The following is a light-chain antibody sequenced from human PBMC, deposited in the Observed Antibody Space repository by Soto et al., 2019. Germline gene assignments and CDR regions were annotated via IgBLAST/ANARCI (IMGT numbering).Light chain of an antibody. V-gene: IGLV1-47*02. CDR2: SNN. Sequence: QSVLTQPPSASGTPGQKVFISCSGSSSNIGGTNYAYWYQQLPGAAPKLLMHSNNLRPSGVPERISGSKFGTAASLAISGLRSEDEAVYYCAAWDDSLNGLYVFGTGTKLTVL. CDR1: SSNIGGTNY. J-gene: IGLJ1*01. CDR3: AAWDDSLNGLYV.